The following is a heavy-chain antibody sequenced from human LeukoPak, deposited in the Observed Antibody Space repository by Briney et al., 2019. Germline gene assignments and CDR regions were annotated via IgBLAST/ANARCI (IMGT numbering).Heavy chain of an antibody. CDR3: ARFAAGGSYYYYMDV. V-gene: IGHV3-30*03. Sequence: GRSLRLSCAASGFTFSSYGMHWVRQAPGKGLEWVAVISYDGSNEYYADSVKGRFTISRDNSKNTLYLQMNSLRAEDTAVYYCARFAAGGSYYYYMDVWGKGTTVTVSS. CDR2: ISYDGSNE. J-gene: IGHJ6*03. CDR1: GFTFSSYG. D-gene: IGHD6-25*01.